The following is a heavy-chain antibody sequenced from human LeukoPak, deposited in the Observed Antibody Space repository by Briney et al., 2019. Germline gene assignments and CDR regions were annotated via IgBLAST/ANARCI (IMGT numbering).Heavy chain of an antibody. CDR2: ISYDGSNK. V-gene: IGHV3-30-3*01. CDR1: GFXFSSYS. D-gene: IGHD3-10*01. Sequence: PGRSLRLSCAASGFXFSSYSVHWVRQAPGKGLEWVALISYDGSNKYYEDSVKGRFTISRDNSKNTLYLQMNSLRAEDTAVYYCARDRNYYGSRYFGMNVWGQGTTVTVSS. J-gene: IGHJ6*02. CDR3: ARDRNYYGSRYFGMNV.